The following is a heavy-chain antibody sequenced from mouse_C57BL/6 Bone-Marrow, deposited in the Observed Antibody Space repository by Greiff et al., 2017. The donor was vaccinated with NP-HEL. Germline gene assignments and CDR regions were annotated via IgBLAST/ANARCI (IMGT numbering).Heavy chain of an antibody. D-gene: IGHD2-3*01. CDR3: ARCPRWLLPPYYAMDY. J-gene: IGHJ4*01. CDR1: GYTFTSYW. V-gene: IGHV1-72*01. CDR2: IDPNSGGT. Sequence: QVQLQQPGAELVKPGASVKLSCKASGYTFTSYWMHWVKQRPGRGLEWIGRIDPNSGGTKYNEKFKSKATLTVDKPSSTAYMHLSSLTSEDSAVYDCARCPRWLLPPYYAMDYWGQGTSVTVSS.